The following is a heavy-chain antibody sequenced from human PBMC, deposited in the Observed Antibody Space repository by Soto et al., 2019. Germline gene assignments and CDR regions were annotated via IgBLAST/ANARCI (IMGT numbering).Heavy chain of an antibody. D-gene: IGHD3-16*02. Sequence: SETLSLTCTVSGGSISSYYSSWIRQPPGKGLEWIGYIYYSGSTNCNPSLKSRVTISVDTSKNQFSLKLSSVTAADTAVYYCARWSLGELSPTEYYFDYWGQGTLVTVSS. J-gene: IGHJ4*02. CDR1: GGSISSYY. V-gene: IGHV4-59*08. CDR2: IYYSGST. CDR3: ARWSLGELSPTEYYFDY.